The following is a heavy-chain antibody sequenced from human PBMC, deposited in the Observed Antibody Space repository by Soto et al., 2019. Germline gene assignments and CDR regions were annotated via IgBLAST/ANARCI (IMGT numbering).Heavy chain of an antibody. CDR1: VFTFSIYT. J-gene: IGHJ6*02. CDR2: ISSSSSYI. Sequence: WGSLLISCVSSVFTFSIYTMNWVRQAPGKGLEWVSSISSSSSYIYYADSVKGRFTISRDNAKNSLYLQMNSLRAEDTAVYYCARHITINYGMDVWAQGTTVTVS. CDR3: ARHITINYGMDV. V-gene: IGHV3-21*01. D-gene: IGHD3-9*01.